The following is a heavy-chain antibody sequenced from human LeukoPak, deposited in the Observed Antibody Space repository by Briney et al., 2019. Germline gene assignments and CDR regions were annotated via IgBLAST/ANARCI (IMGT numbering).Heavy chain of an antibody. V-gene: IGHV3-21*01. CDR3: AKFKGHYGDSEYYFDY. CDR2: ITGSSDYI. CDR1: GFTFSTYS. J-gene: IGHJ4*02. D-gene: IGHD3-10*01. Sequence: GGSLRLSCAASGFTFSTYSMNWVRQAPGKGLEWVSCITGSSDYIFYADSVRGRFTISRDNAKNSLYLQMNSLRAEDTAVYYCAKFKGHYGDSEYYFDYWGQGTLVTVSS.